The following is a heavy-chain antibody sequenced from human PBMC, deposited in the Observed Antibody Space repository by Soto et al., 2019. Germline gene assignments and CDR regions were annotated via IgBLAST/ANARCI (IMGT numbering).Heavy chain of an antibody. CDR3: AKGGTTVTTPYYYYGMDV. D-gene: IGHD4-17*01. CDR2: ISGSGGST. CDR1: GFTFSSYA. J-gene: IGHJ6*02. V-gene: IGHV3-23*01. Sequence: GGSLRLSCAASGFTFSSYAMSWVRQAPGKGLEWVSAISGSGGSTYYADSVKGRFTISRDNSKNTLYLQMNSLRAEDTAVYYCAKGGTTVTTPYYYYGMDVWGQGTTVTVSS.